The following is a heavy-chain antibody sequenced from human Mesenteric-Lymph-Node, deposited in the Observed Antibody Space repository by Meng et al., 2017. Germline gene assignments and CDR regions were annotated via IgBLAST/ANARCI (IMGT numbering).Heavy chain of an antibody. CDR1: GGSISSGGYY. D-gene: IGHD4-17*01. CDR3: ARGPRTRYGDYVY. Sequence: QGQLQESGPGLVRPSQTLSLTCTVSGGSISSGGYYWSWIRQHPGKGLEWIGYTHSSGSTYYNPSLKSRVTISVDTSKNQFSLKLSSVTAADTAVYYCARGPRTRYGDYVYWGQGTLVTVSS. V-gene: IGHV4-31*03. CDR2: THSSGST. J-gene: IGHJ4*02.